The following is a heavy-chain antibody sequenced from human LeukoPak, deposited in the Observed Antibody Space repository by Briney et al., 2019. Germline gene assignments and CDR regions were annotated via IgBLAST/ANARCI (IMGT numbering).Heavy chain of an antibody. CDR1: GFTFSSYS. Sequence: GGSLRLSCAASGFTFSSYSMSWVRQAPGKGLEWVGRIKSKTDGGTTDYAAPVKGRFTISRDDSKNTLYLQMNSLKTEDTAVYYCTTDRGYYDFWSGYDGFDYWGQGTLVTVSS. CDR3: TTDRGYYDFWSGYDGFDY. D-gene: IGHD3-3*01. CDR2: IKSKTDGGTT. V-gene: IGHV3-15*01. J-gene: IGHJ4*02.